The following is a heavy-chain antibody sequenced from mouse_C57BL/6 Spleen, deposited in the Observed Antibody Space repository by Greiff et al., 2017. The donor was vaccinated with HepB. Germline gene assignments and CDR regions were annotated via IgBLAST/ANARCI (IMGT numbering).Heavy chain of an antibody. CDR1: GYTFTSYG. V-gene: IGHV1-81*01. CDR3: ARCSNSYYAMDY. D-gene: IGHD2-5*01. Sequence: VQLQESGAELARPGASVKLSCKASGYTFTSYGISWVKQRTGQGLEWIGEIYPRSGNTYYNEKFKGKATLTADKSSSTAYMELRSLTSEDSAVYFCARCSNSYYAMDYWSQGTSVTVSS. CDR2: IYPRSGNT. J-gene: IGHJ4*01.